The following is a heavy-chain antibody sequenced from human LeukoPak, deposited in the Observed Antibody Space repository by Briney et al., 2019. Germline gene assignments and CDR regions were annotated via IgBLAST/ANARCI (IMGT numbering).Heavy chain of an antibody. CDR2: FDPEDGET. J-gene: IGHJ4*02. Sequence: ASVKVSCKVSGYTLTELSTHWVRQAPGKGLEWMGGFDPEDGETIYAQKFQGRVTMTEDTSTDTAYMELSSLRSEDTAVYYCATVWFGELLYRYWGQGTLVTVSS. CDR3: ATVWFGELLYRY. CDR1: GYTLTELS. V-gene: IGHV1-24*01. D-gene: IGHD3-10*01.